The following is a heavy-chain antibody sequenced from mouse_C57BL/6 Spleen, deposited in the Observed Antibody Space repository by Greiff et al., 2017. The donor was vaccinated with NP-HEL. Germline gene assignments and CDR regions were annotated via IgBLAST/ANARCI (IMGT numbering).Heavy chain of an antibody. CDR3: ARRGWDGYYVGFAY. CDR2: IHPNSGST. V-gene: IGHV1-64*01. CDR1: GYTFTSYW. Sequence: QVQLQQPGAELVKPGASVKLSCKASGYTFTSYWMHWVKQRPGQGLEWIGMIHPNSGSTNYNEKFKSKATLTVDKSSSTAYMQLSSLTSEDSAVYYCARRGWDGYYVGFAYWGQGTLVTVSA. J-gene: IGHJ3*01. D-gene: IGHD2-3*01.